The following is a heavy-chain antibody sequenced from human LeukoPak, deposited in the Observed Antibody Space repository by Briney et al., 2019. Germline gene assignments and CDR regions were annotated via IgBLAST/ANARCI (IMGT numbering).Heavy chain of an antibody. D-gene: IGHD2-21*02. CDR3: AREALVVTAILYYFDY. V-gene: IGHV3-7*01. Sequence: PGGSLRLSCAASGFTFSSYWMSWVRQAPGKGLGWVANIKQDGSEKYYVDSVKGRFTISRDNAKNSLYLQMNSLRAEDTAVYYCAREALVVTAILYYFDYWGQGTLVTVSS. CDR2: IKQDGSEK. CDR1: GFTFSSYW. J-gene: IGHJ4*02.